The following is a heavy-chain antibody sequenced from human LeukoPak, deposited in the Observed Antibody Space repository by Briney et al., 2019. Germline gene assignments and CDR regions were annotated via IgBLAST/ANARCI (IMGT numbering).Heavy chain of an antibody. Sequence: ASVKVPCKVSGYTLTELSMHWVRQAPGKGLEWMGGFDPEDGETIYAQKFQGRVTMTEDTSTDTAYMELSSLRSEDTAAYYCATGRYYYDSSGYSSGGAFDIWGQGTMVTVSS. CDR3: ATGRYYYDSSGYSSGGAFDI. CDR2: FDPEDGET. V-gene: IGHV1-24*01. J-gene: IGHJ3*02. CDR1: GYTLTELS. D-gene: IGHD3-22*01.